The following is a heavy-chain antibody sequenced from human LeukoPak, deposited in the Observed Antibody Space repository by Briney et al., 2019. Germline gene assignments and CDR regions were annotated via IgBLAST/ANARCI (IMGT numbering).Heavy chain of an antibody. D-gene: IGHD3-16*02. J-gene: IGHJ6*03. V-gene: IGHV4-59*08. Sequence: SETLSLTCTVSGGSIGTYYWSWIRQSPGKGLEWIGYIYVTGTRYNPYLQSRVTISVDTSRNQFFLKMSSVTAADTAVYYCAKHNGGGIEDMDVWGKGTKVTVSS. CDR3: AKHNGGGIEDMDV. CDR1: GGSIGTYY. CDR2: IYVTGT.